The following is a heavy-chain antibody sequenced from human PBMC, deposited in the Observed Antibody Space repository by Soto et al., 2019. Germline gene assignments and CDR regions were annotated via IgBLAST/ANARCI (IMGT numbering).Heavy chain of an antibody. D-gene: IGHD2-2*01. Sequence: SETLSLTCAVYGGSFSGYYWSWIRQPPGKGLEWLGEINHSGSTNYNPSLKSRVTISVDTSKNQFSLKLSSVTAADTAVYYCARGPSSSNSCPKGCNYYYYGMDVCGQGTTVTV. CDR2: INHSGST. CDR3: ARGPSSSNSCPKGCNYYYYGMDV. J-gene: IGHJ6*02. V-gene: IGHV4-34*01. CDR1: GGSFSGYY.